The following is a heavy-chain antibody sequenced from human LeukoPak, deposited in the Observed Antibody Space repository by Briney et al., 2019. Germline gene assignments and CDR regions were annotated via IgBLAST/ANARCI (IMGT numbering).Heavy chain of an antibody. CDR1: GGSFSGYY. D-gene: IGHD3-22*01. V-gene: IGHV4-34*01. CDR2: INHSGST. CDR3: ARFNPPYYDSSGYRDY. Sequence: PSETLSLTCAVYGGSFSGYYWSWIRQPPGKGLEWIGEINHSGSTNYNPSLKSRVTISVDTSKNQFSLKLSSVTAADTAVYYCARFNPPYYDSSGYRDYWGQGTLVTVSS. J-gene: IGHJ4*02.